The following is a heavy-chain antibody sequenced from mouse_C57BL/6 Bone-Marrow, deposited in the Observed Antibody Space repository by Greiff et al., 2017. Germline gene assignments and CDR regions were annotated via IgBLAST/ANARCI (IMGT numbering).Heavy chain of an antibody. V-gene: IGHV1-69*01. CDR1: GYTFTSYW. Sequence: QVQLQQPGAELVMPGASVKLSCKASGYTFTSYWMHWVKQRPGQGLEWIGEIDPSDSYTNYNQKFKGKSTLTVEKSSSTAYMQLSSLTSEDSAVYYCARGDYDEFAYWGQGTLVTVSA. J-gene: IGHJ3*01. CDR2: IDPSDSYT. CDR3: ARGDYDEFAY. D-gene: IGHD2-4*01.